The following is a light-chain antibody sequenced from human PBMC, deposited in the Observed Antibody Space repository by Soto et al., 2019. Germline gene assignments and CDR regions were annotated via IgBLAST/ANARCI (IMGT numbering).Light chain of an antibody. CDR3: CSYAGSYVV. Sequence: QSVLTQPRSVSGSPRQSVTISCTGTSSEVGGYKFVSWYQHHPGKAPKLMIYDVDKRPSGVPDRFSGSKSGNTASLTISGLQTEYEADYYCCSYAGSYVVFGGGTALTVL. V-gene: IGLV2-11*01. CDR2: DVD. CDR1: SSEVGGYKF. J-gene: IGLJ2*01.